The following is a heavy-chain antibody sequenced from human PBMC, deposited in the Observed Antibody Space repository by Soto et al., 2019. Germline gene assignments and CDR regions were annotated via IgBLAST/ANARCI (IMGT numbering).Heavy chain of an antibody. CDR1: GFTFSSFY. J-gene: IGHJ4*01. CDR3: AKEYCSGGTCYSVFDF. CDR2: ISGSGYTT. V-gene: IGHV3-23*01. D-gene: IGHD2-15*01. Sequence: PVGSLRLSCAASGFTFSSFYMSWVRQAPGKGLEWVSAISGSGYTTYSADSAKGRFTLSRDNPKNTLYMEMNSLTAEDTAVYYCAKEYCSGGTCYSVFDFWGQGTLVTVSS.